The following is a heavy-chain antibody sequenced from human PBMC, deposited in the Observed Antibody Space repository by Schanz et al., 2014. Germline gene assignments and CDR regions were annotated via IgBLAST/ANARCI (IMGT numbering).Heavy chain of an antibody. CDR3: AKEEMGIGAHELDY. V-gene: IGHV3-23*01. D-gene: IGHD3-10*01. CDR1: GFTFSTYA. J-gene: IGHJ4*02. CDR2: ISDDGVNT. Sequence: DVQLLESGGGLVQPGGSLRLSCAASGFTFSTYAMSWVRQAPGRGLEWVSAISDDGVNTYYADSVKGRFTISRDNSKNTLYLQMNSLRAEDTAIYYCAKEEMGIGAHELDYWGQGTLVTVSS.